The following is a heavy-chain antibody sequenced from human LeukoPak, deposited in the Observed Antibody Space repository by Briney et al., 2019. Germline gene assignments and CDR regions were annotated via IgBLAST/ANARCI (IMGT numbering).Heavy chain of an antibody. D-gene: IGHD3-22*01. CDR3: ARPYYYDSSGYSPYGMDV. CDR1: GFTFRSYG. CDR2: TWYDGSNK. V-gene: IGHV3-33*01. Sequence: PGGSLRLSCAASGFTFRSYGMYWVRQAPGKGLEWVAVTWYDGSNKYYADSVKGRFTISRGNSKNTLFLQMNSLRAEDTAVYYCARPYYYDSSGYSPYGMDVWGQGTTVTVSS. J-gene: IGHJ6*02.